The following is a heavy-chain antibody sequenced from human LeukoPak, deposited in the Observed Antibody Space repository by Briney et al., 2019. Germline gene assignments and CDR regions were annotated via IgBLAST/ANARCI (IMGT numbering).Heavy chain of an antibody. Sequence: SETLSLTCSVSQYSIGAGFYWGWIRQPPGKGLEWIGNIYYSGSTYYNPSLRSRVTISVDTSKNQFSLKLSSVTAADTAVYYCARIPTNAVPAAHNGFDIWGQGTMLTVSS. V-gene: IGHV4-38-2*02. CDR2: IYYSGST. J-gene: IGHJ3*02. CDR1: QYSIGAGFY. D-gene: IGHD2-2*01. CDR3: ARIPTNAVPAAHNGFDI.